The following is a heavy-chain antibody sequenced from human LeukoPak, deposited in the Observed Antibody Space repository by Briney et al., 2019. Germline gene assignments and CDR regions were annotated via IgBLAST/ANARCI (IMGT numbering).Heavy chain of an antibody. CDR1: GFTFSSYS. D-gene: IGHD2-2*01. CDR3: ARGDIVVVPAAIPGRAGMDV. CDR2: ISSSSSYI. J-gene: IGHJ6*04. V-gene: IGHV3-21*01. Sequence: GGSLRLSCAASGFTFSSYSMNWVRQAPGKGLEWVSSISSSSSYIHYADSVKGRFTISRDNAKNTLYLQMNSLRAEDTAVYYCARGDIVVVPAAIPGRAGMDVWGKGTTVTVSS.